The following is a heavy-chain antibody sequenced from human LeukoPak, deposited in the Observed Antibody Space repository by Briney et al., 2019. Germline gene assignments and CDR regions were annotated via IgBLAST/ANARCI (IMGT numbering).Heavy chain of an antibody. CDR3: ARVPTIAAAESWFDP. Sequence: SVKVSCKASGGTFSSYAISRVRQAPGQGLEWMGRIIPIFGTANYAQKFQGRVTITTDESTSTAYMGLSSLRSEDTAVYYCARVPTIAAAESWFDPWGQGTLVTVSS. CDR2: IIPIFGTA. D-gene: IGHD6-13*01. CDR1: GGTFSSYA. J-gene: IGHJ5*02. V-gene: IGHV1-69*05.